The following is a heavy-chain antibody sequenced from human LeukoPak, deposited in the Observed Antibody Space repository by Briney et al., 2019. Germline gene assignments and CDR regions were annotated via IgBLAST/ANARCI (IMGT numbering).Heavy chain of an antibody. Sequence: VASVKVSCKASGYTFTSYGISWVRQAPGQGLEWMGWISAYNGNTNYAQKLQGRVTMTTDTSTSTAYMELRSLRSDDTAVYYCARDRFCSSTSCQSRYYYYYMDVWGKGTTVTVSS. J-gene: IGHJ6*03. D-gene: IGHD2-2*01. CDR1: GYTFTSYG. CDR3: ARDRFCSSTSCQSRYYYYYMDV. CDR2: ISAYNGNT. V-gene: IGHV1-18*01.